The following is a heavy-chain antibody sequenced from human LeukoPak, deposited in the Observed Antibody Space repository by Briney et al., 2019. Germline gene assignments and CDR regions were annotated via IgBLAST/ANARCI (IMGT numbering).Heavy chain of an antibody. CDR2: MNPNSGNT. V-gene: IGHV1-8*02. Sequence: GASVKVSCKASGYTFTSYDINWVRQATGQGLEWMGWMNPNSGNTGYAQKFQGRVTMTRNTSISTAYMELSSLRSEDTAVYYSARGLSLEPEYYYYYYMDVWGKGTTVTVSS. D-gene: IGHD3-3*01. J-gene: IGHJ6*03. CDR1: GYTFTSYD. CDR3: ARGLSLEPEYYYYYYMDV.